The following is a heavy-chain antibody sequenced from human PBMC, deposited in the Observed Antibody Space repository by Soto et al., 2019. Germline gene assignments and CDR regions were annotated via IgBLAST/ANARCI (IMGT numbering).Heavy chain of an antibody. D-gene: IGHD3-22*01. CDR1: GGSISSGDYY. V-gene: IGHV4-30-4*01. CDR3: ARGSVIVAEGFDY. Sequence: QVQLQESGPGLVKPSQTLSLTCTVSGGSISSGDYYWSWIRQPPGKGLEWIGYIYYSGSTYYNPSLKSRVTISVDSSNNQFSLKLSSVTAADTAVYYCARGSVIVAEGFDYWGQGTLVTVSS. J-gene: IGHJ4*02. CDR2: IYYSGST.